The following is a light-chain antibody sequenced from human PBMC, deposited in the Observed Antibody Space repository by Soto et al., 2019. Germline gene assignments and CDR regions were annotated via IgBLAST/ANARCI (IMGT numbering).Light chain of an antibody. V-gene: IGKV3-15*01. Sequence: ETVMTQSPATLSVSPGERATLSCRASQSVTSNLAWYQQKPGQPPRLLIHGASTRATGIPARFSGSGSAGTEFTLTISSVQSEDFAVYFCQQYNNWPPYTFGQGTKLEIK. CDR3: QQYNNWPPYT. CDR1: QSVTSN. CDR2: GAS. J-gene: IGKJ2*01.